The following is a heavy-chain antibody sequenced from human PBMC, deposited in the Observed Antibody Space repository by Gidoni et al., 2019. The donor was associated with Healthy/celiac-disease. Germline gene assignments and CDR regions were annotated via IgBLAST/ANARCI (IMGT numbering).Heavy chain of an antibody. CDR3: ARENGYYDSSGYYYYYYYGMDV. V-gene: IGHV3-7*01. CDR1: GFTFSSYW. CDR2: IKQDGSEK. D-gene: IGHD3-22*01. Sequence: EVQLVESGGGLVQPGGSLRLSCAASGFTFSSYWMSWVRQAPGKGLEWVANIKQDGSEKYYVDSVKGRFTISRDNAKNSLYLQMNSLRAEDTAVYYCARENGYYDSSGYYYYYYYGMDVWGQGTTVTVSS. J-gene: IGHJ6*02.